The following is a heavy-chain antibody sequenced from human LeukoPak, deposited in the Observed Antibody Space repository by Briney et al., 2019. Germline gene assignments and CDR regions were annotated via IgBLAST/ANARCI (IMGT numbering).Heavy chain of an antibody. CDR2: IYTSGST. Sequence: SETLSLTCTVSGDSISTYYRSWIRQSAGKGLEWIGRIYTSGSTNYNPSLKSRVTMSVDTSKNQFSLKLSSVTAADTAVYYCARVSRYCSSTSCYTWFDYWGQGTLVAVSS. J-gene: IGHJ4*02. D-gene: IGHD2-2*02. CDR3: ARVSRYCSSTSCYTWFDY. CDR1: GDSISTYY. V-gene: IGHV4-4*07.